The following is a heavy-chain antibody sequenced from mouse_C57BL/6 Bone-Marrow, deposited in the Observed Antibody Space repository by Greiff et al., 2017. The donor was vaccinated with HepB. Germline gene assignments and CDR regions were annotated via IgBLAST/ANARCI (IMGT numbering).Heavy chain of an antibody. V-gene: IGHV5-17*01. D-gene: IGHD2-3*01. Sequence: EVKVVESGGGLVKPGGSLKLSCAASGFTFSDYGMHWVRQAPEKGLEWVAYISSGSSTIYYADTVKGRFTISRDNAKNTLFLQMTSLRSEDTAMYYCAKCGYYGRYFDYWGQGTTLTVSS. CDR3: AKCGYYGRYFDY. CDR1: GFTFSDYG. CDR2: ISSGSSTI. J-gene: IGHJ2*01.